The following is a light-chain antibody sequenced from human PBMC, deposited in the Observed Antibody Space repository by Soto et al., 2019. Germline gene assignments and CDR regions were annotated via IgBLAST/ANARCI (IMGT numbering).Light chain of an antibody. CDR2: DAS. CDR1: QSVSSF. CDR3: QQRNSWPYT. J-gene: IGKJ2*01. V-gene: IGKV3-11*01. Sequence: EIVLTQSPATLSLSPGEGATLSCRASQSVSSFLAWYQQKPGQAPRLLIYDASNRATGIPARFSGSGSGTDFTLTISSLEPEDFAVYYCQQRNSWPYTXGQ.